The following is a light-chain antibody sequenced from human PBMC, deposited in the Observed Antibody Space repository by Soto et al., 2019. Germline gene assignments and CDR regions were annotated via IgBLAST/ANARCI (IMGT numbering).Light chain of an antibody. CDR3: LQKYFYPFT. CDR2: AAS. J-gene: IGKJ3*01. CDR1: QGIRND. V-gene: IGKV1-6*01. Sequence: AIQMTQSPSSLSASVGDRVTITCRASQGIRNDLDWFQQKPGKAPKLLIYAASNLQSGVPARFSGSGYGTDFTLTVSSLQPEDFATYYCLQKYFYPFTFGHGTKVDIK.